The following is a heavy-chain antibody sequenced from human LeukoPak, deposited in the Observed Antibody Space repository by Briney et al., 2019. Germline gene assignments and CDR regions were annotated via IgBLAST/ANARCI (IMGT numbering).Heavy chain of an antibody. CDR3: ARARVTMVRGVKFYYYYMDV. Sequence: PSETLSLTCTVSGGSIINYYWSWIRQPPGKGLEWIGNIYYSGSTNYNPSLKSRVTISVDTSKNQFSLKLRSVTAADTAVYYCARARVTMVRGVKFYYYYMDVWGKGTTVTISS. D-gene: IGHD3-10*01. J-gene: IGHJ6*03. V-gene: IGHV4-59*01. CDR1: GGSIINYY. CDR2: IYYSGST.